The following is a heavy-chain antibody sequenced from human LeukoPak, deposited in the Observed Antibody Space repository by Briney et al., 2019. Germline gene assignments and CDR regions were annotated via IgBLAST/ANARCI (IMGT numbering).Heavy chain of an antibody. CDR3: ARSSGNWGGYDY. CDR2: INPNSGGT. J-gene: IGHJ4*02. D-gene: IGHD3-16*01. CDR1: GYTFTGYY. V-gene: IGHV1-2*02. Sequence: ASVKVSCKASGYTFTGYYMHWVRQAPGQGLEWMGWINPNSGGTNYAQKFQGRVTMTRDTSISTAYMELSRLRSDDTAVYYCARSSGNWGGYDYRGQGTLVTVYS.